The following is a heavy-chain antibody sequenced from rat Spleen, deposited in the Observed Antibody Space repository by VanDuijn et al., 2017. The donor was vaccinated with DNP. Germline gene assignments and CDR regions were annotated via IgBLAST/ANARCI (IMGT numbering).Heavy chain of an antibody. D-gene: IGHD4-3*01. Sequence: EVQLVESGGDLVQPGRSLKLFCAASGFTFSDYYMAWVRQAPTKGLEWVAYIRYDGGYTKYGDSVKGRFTISRDNAINTLYLQMNSLRSEDMATYYCVRWNSGHFDYWGQGTLVTVSS. CDR3: VRWNSGHFDY. J-gene: IGHJ3*01. CDR1: GFTFSDYY. CDR2: IRYDGGYT. V-gene: IGHV5-22*01.